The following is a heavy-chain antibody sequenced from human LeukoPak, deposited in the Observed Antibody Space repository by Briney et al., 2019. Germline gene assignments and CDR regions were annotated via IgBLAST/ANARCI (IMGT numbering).Heavy chain of an antibody. CDR2: IIPIFGTA. Sequence: GAPVKVSCKASGGTFSSYAISWVRQAPGQGLEWMGGIIPIFGTANYAQKFQGRVTITADESTSTAYMELSSLRSEDTAVYYCARGGSSGPFDYWGQGTLVTVSS. D-gene: IGHD6-19*01. V-gene: IGHV1-69*13. CDR1: GGTFSSYA. J-gene: IGHJ4*02. CDR3: ARGGSSGPFDY.